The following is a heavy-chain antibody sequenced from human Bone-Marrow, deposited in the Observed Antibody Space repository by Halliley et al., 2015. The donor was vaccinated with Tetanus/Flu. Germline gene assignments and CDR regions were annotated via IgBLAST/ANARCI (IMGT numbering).Heavy chain of an antibody. D-gene: IGHD3-3*01. CDR3: ARSLNYDFLSGYYHIGDY. Sequence: ISADNGNTNYASRFQGRLTLTTDTSTSAAYMELKSLTSDDTALYFCARSLNYDFLSGYYHIGDYWGQGTLVTVSS. CDR2: ISADNGNT. V-gene: IGHV1-18*01. J-gene: IGHJ4*02.